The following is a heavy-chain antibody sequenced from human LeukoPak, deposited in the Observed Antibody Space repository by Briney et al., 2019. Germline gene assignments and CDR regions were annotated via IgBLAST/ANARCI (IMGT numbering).Heavy chain of an antibody. D-gene: IGHD1-26*01. CDR3: ARVGGSYEWGVDY. V-gene: IGHV4-39*07. CDR2: IYYSGST. J-gene: IGHJ4*02. CDR1: GGSISSSSYY. Sequence: PSETLSLTCTVSGGSISSSSYYWGWIRQPPGKGLEWIGSIYYSGSTYYNPSLKSRVTISVDTSKNQFSLKLSFVTAADTAVYYCARVGGSYEWGVDYWGQGTLVTVSS.